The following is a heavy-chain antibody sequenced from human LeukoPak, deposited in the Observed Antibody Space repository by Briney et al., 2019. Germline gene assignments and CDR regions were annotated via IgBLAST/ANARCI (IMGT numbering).Heavy chain of an antibody. D-gene: IGHD3-22*01. CDR2: IYHSGRT. Sequence: SETLSLTCAASGGSISSSRWWSWVRQPPGKGLEWIGEIYHSGRTDYNPSLKSRVTISVDKSKNQFSLRLSSVTAADTAVYYCARGVDDSSGNYYVIWFDPWGQGTLVTVS. J-gene: IGHJ5*02. CDR3: ARGVDDSSGNYYVIWFDP. V-gene: IGHV4-4*02. CDR1: GGSISSSRW.